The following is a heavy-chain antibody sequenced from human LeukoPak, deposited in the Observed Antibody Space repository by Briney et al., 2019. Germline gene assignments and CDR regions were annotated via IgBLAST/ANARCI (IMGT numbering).Heavy chain of an antibody. D-gene: IGHD2-21*02. CDR1: GGSISSYY. Sequence: SETLSLTCTVSGGSISSYYWSWIRQPPGKGLEWIGYIYYSGSTNYNPSLKSRVTISVDTSKNQFSLKLSSVTAADTAVYYCARALCGGDCFDAFDIWGQGTMVTVSS. CDR2: IYYSGST. V-gene: IGHV4-59*01. J-gene: IGHJ3*02. CDR3: ARALCGGDCFDAFDI.